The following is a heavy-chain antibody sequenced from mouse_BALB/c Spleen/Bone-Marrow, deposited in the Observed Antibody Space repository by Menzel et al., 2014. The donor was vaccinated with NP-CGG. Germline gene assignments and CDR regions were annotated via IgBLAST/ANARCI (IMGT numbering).Heavy chain of an antibody. V-gene: IGHV5-6-4*01. J-gene: IGHJ4*01. CDR2: ISSGGSYT. CDR3: TRDPFYYGSSYAMDY. Sequence: MLVESGGGLVKPGGSLKLSCAASGFTFXSYTMSWVRQTPEKSLEWVATISSGGSYTYYPDSVKGRFTISRDNAKNTLYLQMSSLKSEDTAMYYCTRDPFYYGSSYAMDYWGQGTSVTVSS. D-gene: IGHD1-1*01. CDR1: GFTFXSYT.